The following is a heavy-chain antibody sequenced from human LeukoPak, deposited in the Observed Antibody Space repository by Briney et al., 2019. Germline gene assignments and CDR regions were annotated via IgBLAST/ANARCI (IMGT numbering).Heavy chain of an antibody. CDR3: AKDRGYYGSGSYVFDY. V-gene: IGHV3-23*01. Sequence: PGGSLRLSCATSGFTFSIYAMSWVRQAPGKGLEWVSAISGSGGSTYYADSVKGRFTISRDNSKNTLYLQMNSLRAEDTAVYYCAKDRGYYGSGSYVFDYWGQGTLVTVSS. D-gene: IGHD3-10*01. CDR1: GFTFSIYA. CDR2: ISGSGGST. J-gene: IGHJ4*02.